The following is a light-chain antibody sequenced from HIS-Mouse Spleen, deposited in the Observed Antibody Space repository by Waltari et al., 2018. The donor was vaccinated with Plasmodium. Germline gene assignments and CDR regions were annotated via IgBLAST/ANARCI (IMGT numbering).Light chain of an antibody. CDR3: QSYDSSLSGSV. Sequence: QSVLTQPPSVSGAPGQRVPISCTGSSPNIGAGSDVPWYQQLPGTAPKLLIYGNSNRPSGVPDRFSGSKSGTSASLAITGLQAEDEADYYCQSYDSSLSGSVFGGGTKLTVL. J-gene: IGLJ2*01. CDR2: GNS. CDR1: SPNIGAGSD. V-gene: IGLV1-40*01.